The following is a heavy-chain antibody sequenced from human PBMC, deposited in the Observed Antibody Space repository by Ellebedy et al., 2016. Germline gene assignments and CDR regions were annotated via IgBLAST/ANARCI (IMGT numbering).Heavy chain of an antibody. J-gene: IGHJ3*02. CDR2: IWYDGSNK. CDR1: GFTFSSYG. V-gene: IGHV3-33*01. D-gene: IGHD6-19*01. CDR3: AREGSYSSGWYDAFDI. Sequence: GGSLRLXXAASGFTFSSYGMHWVRQAPGKGLEWVAVIWYDGSNKYYADSVKGRFTISRDNSKNTLYLQMNSLRAEDTAVYYCAREGSYSSGWYDAFDIWGQGTMVTVSS.